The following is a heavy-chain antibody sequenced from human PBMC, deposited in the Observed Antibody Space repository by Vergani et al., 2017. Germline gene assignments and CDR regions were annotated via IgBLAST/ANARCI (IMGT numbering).Heavy chain of an antibody. V-gene: IGHV4-31*03. CDR2: IYYSGST. J-gene: IGHJ6*03. CDR3: ARPSRGDFHMDV. Sequence: QVKLQESGPGLVKPSQTLSLTCTVSGGSISSGGYYWSWIRQHPGKGLEWIGYIYYSGSTYYNPSLKSRVTISVDTSKNQFSLKLSSVTAADTAVYYCARPSRGDFHMDVWGKGTTVTVSS. D-gene: IGHD3-16*01. CDR1: GGSISSGGYY.